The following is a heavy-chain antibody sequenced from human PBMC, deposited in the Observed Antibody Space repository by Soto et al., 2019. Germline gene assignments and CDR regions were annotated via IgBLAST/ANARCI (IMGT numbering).Heavy chain of an antibody. V-gene: IGHV3-33*01. CDR3: AASPSYTYGMDV. D-gene: IGHD2-2*02. J-gene: IGHJ6*02. Sequence: QVQLVESGGGVVQPGRSLRLSCAASGFTFSSYGMHWVRQAPGKGLAWVAVIWYDGSNKYYADSVKGRFTISRDNSKNTLYLQMNSLRAEDTAVYYCAASPSYTYGMDVWGQGTTVTVSS. CDR2: IWYDGSNK. CDR1: GFTFSSYG.